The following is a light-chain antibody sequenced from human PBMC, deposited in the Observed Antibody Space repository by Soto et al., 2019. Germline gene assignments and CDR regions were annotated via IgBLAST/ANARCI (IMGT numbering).Light chain of an antibody. Sequence: QSVLTQPASVSGSPGQSITISCTGTSIDVGAYNYVSWYQQHPGKVPKLMIYDVSDRPSGVSNRFSGSKSGNTASLTISGLQAEDDADYYCSSFTRSNSYVFGTGTKLIVL. CDR2: DVS. CDR3: SSFTRSNSYV. CDR1: SIDVGAYNY. J-gene: IGLJ1*01. V-gene: IGLV2-14*03.